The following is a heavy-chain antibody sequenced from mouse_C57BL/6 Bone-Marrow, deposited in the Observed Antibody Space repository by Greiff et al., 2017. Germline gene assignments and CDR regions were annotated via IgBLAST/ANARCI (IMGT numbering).Heavy chain of an antibody. V-gene: IGHV1-55*01. CDR3: ARAHYYGSSRFAY. D-gene: IGHD1-1*01. CDR1: GYTFTSYW. Sequence: QVQLQQPGAELVKPGASVKMSCKASGYTFTSYWITWVKQRPGQGLEWIGDIYPGSGSTNYNEKFKSKATLTVDTSSSTAYMQLSSLTSEDSAVYYCARAHYYGSSRFAYWGQGTLVTVSA. J-gene: IGHJ3*01. CDR2: IYPGSGST.